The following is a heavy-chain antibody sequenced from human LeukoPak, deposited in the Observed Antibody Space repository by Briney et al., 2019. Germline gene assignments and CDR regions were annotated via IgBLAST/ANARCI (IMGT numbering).Heavy chain of an antibody. J-gene: IGHJ6*02. CDR1: GFTVSSNY. D-gene: IGHD5-12*01. CDR2: IYSGGST. CDR3: ARVPLSGYDYYYYGMDV. V-gene: IGHV3-53*04. Sequence: PGGSLRLSCAASGFTVSSNYMSWVRQAPGKGLEWVSVIYSGGSTYYADSVKGRFTISRHNSKNTLYLQMNSLRAEDTAVYYCARVPLSGYDYYYYGMDVWGQGTTVTVSS.